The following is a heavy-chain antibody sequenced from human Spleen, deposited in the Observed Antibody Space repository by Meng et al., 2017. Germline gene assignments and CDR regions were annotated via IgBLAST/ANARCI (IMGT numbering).Heavy chain of an antibody. J-gene: IGHJ4*02. CDR2: IYHSGST. Sequence: SETLSLTCAVSGGSVSSGSYYWSWIRQPPGKGLEWIGSIYHSGSTYYNPSLKSRVTISVDTSKNQFSLKLSSVTAADTAVYYCARVNYDYVWGSYREWIYYFDYWGQGTLVTVSS. CDR1: GGSVSSGSYY. CDR3: ARVNYDYVWGSYREWIYYFDY. D-gene: IGHD3-16*02. V-gene: IGHV4-39*07.